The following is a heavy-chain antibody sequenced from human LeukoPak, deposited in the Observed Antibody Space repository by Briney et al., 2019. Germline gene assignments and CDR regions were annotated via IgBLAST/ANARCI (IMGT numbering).Heavy chain of an antibody. D-gene: IGHD5-12*01. V-gene: IGHV3-30*18. J-gene: IGHJ5*02. CDR2: ISYGGSNK. CDR1: GFTFSSYG. Sequence: GGSLRLSCAASGFTFSSYGMHWVRQAPGKGLEWVAVISYGGSNKYYADSVKGRFTISRDNSKNTLYLQMNSLRAEDTAVYYCAKDRRRSGCYWFDPWGQGTLVTVSS. CDR3: AKDRRRSGCYWFDP.